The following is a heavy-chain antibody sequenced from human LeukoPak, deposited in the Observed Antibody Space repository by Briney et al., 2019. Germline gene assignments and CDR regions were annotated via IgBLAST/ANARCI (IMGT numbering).Heavy chain of an antibody. V-gene: IGHV4-31*03. CDR2: IYYSGST. CDR1: GGSISSGGYY. J-gene: IGHJ3*02. CDR3: ARVLPSVSAYCSGGSCYSGDAFDI. D-gene: IGHD2-15*01. Sequence: SETLSLTCTVSGGSISSGGYYWSWIRQHPGKGLEWIGYIYYSGSTYYNPSLKSRVTISVDTSKNQFSLKLSSVTAADTAVYYCARVLPSVSAYCSGGSCYSGDAFDIWGRGTMVTVSS.